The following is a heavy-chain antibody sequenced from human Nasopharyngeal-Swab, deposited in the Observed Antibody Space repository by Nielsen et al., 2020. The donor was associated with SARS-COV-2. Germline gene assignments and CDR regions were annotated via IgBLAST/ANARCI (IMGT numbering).Heavy chain of an antibody. CDR2: INTNTGNP. V-gene: IGHV7-4-1*02. CDR1: GYTFTTYA. J-gene: IGHJ4*02. D-gene: IGHD5-24*01. Sequence: ASVKVSCKASGYTFTTYAMNWVRQAPGQGLEWMGWINTNTGNPTYAQGFTGRFVFSLDTSVSTAFLQISSLKAEDTAVYYCARYRGDGYNSGVDYWGQGTLVTVSS. CDR3: ARYRGDGYNSGVDY.